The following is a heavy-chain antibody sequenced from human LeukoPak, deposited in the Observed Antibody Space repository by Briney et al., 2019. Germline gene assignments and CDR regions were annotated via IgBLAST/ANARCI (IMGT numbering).Heavy chain of an antibody. CDR1: GFTFSSYA. Sequence: GGSLRLSCAASGFTFSSYAMSWVRQAPRKGLEWVSAISGSGGSTYYADSVKGRFTISRDNSKNTLYLQMNSLRAEDTAVYYCARDAESGSYWVVAFDIWGQGTMVTVSS. D-gene: IGHD1-26*01. CDR2: ISGSGGST. CDR3: ARDAESGSYWVVAFDI. V-gene: IGHV3-23*01. J-gene: IGHJ3*02.